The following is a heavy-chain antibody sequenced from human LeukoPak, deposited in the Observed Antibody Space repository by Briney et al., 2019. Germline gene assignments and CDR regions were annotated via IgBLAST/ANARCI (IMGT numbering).Heavy chain of an antibody. D-gene: IGHD2-15*01. CDR1: GHSFSAFY. V-gene: IGHV1-2*02. J-gene: IGHJ3*02. CDR3: ARDLSGGALGAFDI. Sequence: ASVKVSCKASGHSFSAFYMHWLRQAPGQGLEWMGWINPNSGGTSFALNFQGRVTLTRDTSISTVYMELSRLRSDDTAVYYCARDLSGGALGAFDIWGQGTMVTVSS. CDR2: INPNSGGT.